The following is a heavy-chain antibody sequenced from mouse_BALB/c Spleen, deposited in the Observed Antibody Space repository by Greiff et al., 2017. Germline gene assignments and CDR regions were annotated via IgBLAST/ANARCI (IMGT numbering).Heavy chain of an antibody. V-gene: IGHV14-3*02. CDR3: PYGYDPYYAMDY. J-gene: IGHJ4*01. D-gene: IGHD2-2*01. Sequence: VQLKESGAELVKPGASVKLSCTASGFNIKDTYMHWVKQRPEQGLEWIGRIDPANGNTKYDPKFQGKATITADTSSNTAYLQLSSLTSEDTAVYYCPYGYDPYYAMDYWGQGTSVTVSS. CDR1: GFNIKDTY. CDR2: IDPANGNT.